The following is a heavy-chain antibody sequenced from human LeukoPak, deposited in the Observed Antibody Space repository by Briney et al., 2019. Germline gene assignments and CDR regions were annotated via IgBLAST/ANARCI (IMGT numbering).Heavy chain of an antibody. Sequence: GKSLKISCKVSGHSFTNYWIGWVRQMPGKGLEWMGITYPGDSDTRYSPSFQGQVTISADKSITTAYLQWSSLKASDTAMYYCARPPRSRTSQFDLWGQGTLVTVSS. D-gene: IGHD1-1*01. CDR3: ARPPRSRTSQFDL. V-gene: IGHV5-51*01. CDR2: TYPGDSDT. J-gene: IGHJ4*02. CDR1: GHSFTNYW.